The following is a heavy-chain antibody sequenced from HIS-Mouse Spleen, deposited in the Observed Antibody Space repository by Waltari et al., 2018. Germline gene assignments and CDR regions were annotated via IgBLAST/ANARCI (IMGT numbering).Heavy chain of an antibody. D-gene: IGHD4-4*01. CDR1: GYTFSSYD. CDR3: ARGHDYSNYFDY. J-gene: IGHJ4*02. CDR2: MNPNSGNT. V-gene: IGHV1-8*01. Sequence: QVQLVQSGAEVKKPGASVKVSCKASGYTFSSYDITWVRQATGQGLEWMGWMNPNSGNTGYAQKFQGRVTMTRNTSISTAYMELSSLRSEDTAVYYCARGHDYSNYFDYWGQGTLVTVSS.